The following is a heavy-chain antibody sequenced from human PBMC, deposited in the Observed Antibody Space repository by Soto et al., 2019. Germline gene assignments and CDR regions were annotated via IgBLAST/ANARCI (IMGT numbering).Heavy chain of an antibody. CDR1: VYNFISSN. J-gene: IGHJ5*02. Sequence: QEQLVQSGAEVKRPGASVKISCRASVYNFISSNINWVRQAAGQRPEWLGWMNPANGNAAFARHFQGRVTMTRDTSTDTAYMELGGLSSGDTAIYYCARAVGIAVTGLDLWGPGTLVTVS. CDR2: MNPANGNA. D-gene: IGHD6-19*01. V-gene: IGHV1-8*01. CDR3: ARAVGIAVTGLDL.